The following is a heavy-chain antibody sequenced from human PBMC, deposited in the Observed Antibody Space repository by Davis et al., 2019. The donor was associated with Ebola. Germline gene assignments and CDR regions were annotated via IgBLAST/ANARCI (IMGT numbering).Heavy chain of an antibody. J-gene: IGHJ4*02. CDR1: GFTFSGSA. Sequence: GGSLRLSCAASGFTFSGSAMHWVRQASGKGLAWVGRIRSKANSYATAYAASVKGRFTISRDDSKNTAYLQMNSLKTEDTAVYYCTSGITGTRGDYWGQGTLVTVSS. V-gene: IGHV3-73*01. D-gene: IGHD1-20*01. CDR2: IRSKANSYAT. CDR3: TSGITGTRGDY.